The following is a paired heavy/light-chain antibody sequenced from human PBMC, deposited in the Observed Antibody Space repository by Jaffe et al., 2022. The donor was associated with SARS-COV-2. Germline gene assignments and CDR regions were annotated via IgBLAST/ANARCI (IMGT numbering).Light chain of an antibody. CDR1: SSDIGSYSL. CDR3: CSYAGSTTLI. V-gene: IGLV2-23*01. Sequence: QSALTQVASVSGSPGQSITISCTGTSSDIGSYSLVSWYQQHPGKAPKLIIYEGNKRPSGVSNRFSGSKSGNTASLTISGLQGEDEADYYCCSYAGSTTLIFGGGTKLTVL. CDR2: EGN. J-gene: IGLJ2*01.
Heavy chain of an antibody. V-gene: IGHV1-3*04. CDR1: GYTFTTYA. Sequence: QVQLVQSGAEVKEPGSSVKVSCKASGYTFTTYAMHWVRQAPGQRLEWMGWVNTGDGNTKYSQKFQGRITITRDTSASVAYMELSSLRSEDTAIYYCAKYSSSWFLDYWGQGTLVTVSS. CDR2: VNTGDGNT. CDR3: AKYSSSWFLDY. D-gene: IGHD6-13*01. J-gene: IGHJ4*02.